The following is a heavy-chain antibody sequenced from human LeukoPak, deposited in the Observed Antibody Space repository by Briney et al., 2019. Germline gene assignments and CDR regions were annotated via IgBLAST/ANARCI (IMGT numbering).Heavy chain of an antibody. CDR1: GGSINSYY. CDR3: ARVTGYMTEDYFDY. J-gene: IGHJ4*02. Sequence: SETLSLTCTVSGGSINSYYWSWTRQPPGKGLEWIGYIYYSGSTNYNPSLKSRVPISVDTSKNQFSLRLSSVTAADTAVYYCARVTGYMTEDYFDYWGQGTLITVSS. D-gene: IGHD6-13*01. CDR2: IYYSGST. V-gene: IGHV4-59*01.